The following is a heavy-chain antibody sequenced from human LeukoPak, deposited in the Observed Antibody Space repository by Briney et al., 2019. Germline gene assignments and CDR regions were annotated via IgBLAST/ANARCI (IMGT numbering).Heavy chain of an antibody. CDR3: AKNYHRHYYDSSGYYPFDY. CDR2: ISYDGSNK. Sequence: SGGSLRLSCAASGFTFSSYAMHWVRQAPGKGLEWVAVISYDGSNKYYADSVKGRFTISRDNSKNTLYLQMNSLRAEDTAVYYCAKNYHRHYYDSSGYYPFDYWGQGTLVTVSS. D-gene: IGHD3-22*01. V-gene: IGHV3-30-3*02. CDR1: GFTFSSYA. J-gene: IGHJ4*02.